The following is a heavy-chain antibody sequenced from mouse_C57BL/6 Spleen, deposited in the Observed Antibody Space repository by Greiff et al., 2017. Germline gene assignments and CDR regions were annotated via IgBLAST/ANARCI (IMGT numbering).Heavy chain of an antibody. CDR3: ARSGGSSMGD. J-gene: IGHJ4*01. CDR2: IDPSDSYT. CDR1: GYTFTSYW. Sequence: QVQLQQPGAELVMPGASVKLSCKASGYTFTSYWMHWVKQRPGQGLEWIGEIDPSDSYTNYNQKFKGKSTLTVDKSSSTAYMQLSSLTSEDSAVYYYARSGGSSMGDRGHGTTVTVDS. D-gene: IGHD1-1*01. V-gene: IGHV1-69*01.